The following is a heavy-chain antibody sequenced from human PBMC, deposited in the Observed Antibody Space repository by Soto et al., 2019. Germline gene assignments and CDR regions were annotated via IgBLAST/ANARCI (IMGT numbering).Heavy chain of an antibody. CDR1: GGSISSYY. CDR3: ARTAWSSGWQLDY. CDR2: IYTSGST. J-gene: IGHJ4*02. V-gene: IGHV4-4*07. D-gene: IGHD6-19*01. Sequence: LSLTCTVSGGSISSYYWSWIRQPAGKGLEWIGRIYTSGSTNLNPSLKSRVTMSVDTSKNQFSLKLNSVTAADTAVYYCARTAWSSGWQLDYWGQGTLVTVSS.